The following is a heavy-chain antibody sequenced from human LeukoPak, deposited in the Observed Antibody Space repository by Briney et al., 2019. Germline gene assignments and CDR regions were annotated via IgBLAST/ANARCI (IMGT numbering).Heavy chain of an antibody. D-gene: IGHD4-17*01. Sequence: SETLSLTCTVSGGSISSSSYYWGWIRQPPGKGLEWIGSIYYSGSTYYNPSLKSRVTISVDTSKNQFSLKLSSVTAADTAVYYCARRRTGYIDYWGREPWSPSPQ. V-gene: IGHV4-39*01. CDR3: ARRRTGYIDY. J-gene: IGHJ4*02. CDR2: IYYSGST. CDR1: GGSISSSSYY.